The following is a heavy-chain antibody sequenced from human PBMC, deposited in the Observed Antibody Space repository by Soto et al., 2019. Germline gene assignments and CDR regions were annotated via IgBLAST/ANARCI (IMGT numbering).Heavy chain of an antibody. D-gene: IGHD5-12*01. J-gene: IGHJ4*02. CDR1: GYTLTELS. CDR2: FDPEDGET. V-gene: IGHV1-24*01. Sequence: GASVKVSCKVSGYTLTELSMHWVRRAPGKGLEWMGGFDPEDGETIYAQKFQGRVTMTEDTSTDTAYMELSSLRSEDTAVYYCATQFVATLLQTHFDYWGQGTLVTVSS. CDR3: ATQFVATLLQTHFDY.